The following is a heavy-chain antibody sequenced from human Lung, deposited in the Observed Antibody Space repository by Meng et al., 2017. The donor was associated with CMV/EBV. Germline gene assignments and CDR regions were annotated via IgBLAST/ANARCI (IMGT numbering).Heavy chain of an antibody. V-gene: IGHV4-34*01. CDR2: INHSGST. CDR1: GGSFSGYY. CDR3: ASDRIAAAGTHDY. J-gene: IGHJ4*02. D-gene: IGHD6-13*01. Sequence: SETLSLXXAVYGGSFSGYYWSWIRQPPGEGLEWIGEINHSGSTNYNPFLKSRVTISVDTSKNQFSLKLSSVTAADTAVYYCASDRIAAAGTHDYWGQGTLVXVSS.